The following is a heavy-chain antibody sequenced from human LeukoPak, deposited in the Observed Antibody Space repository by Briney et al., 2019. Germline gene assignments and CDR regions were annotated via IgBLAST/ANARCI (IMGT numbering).Heavy chain of an antibody. CDR3: ARERVITGRGAPIDY. V-gene: IGHV3-21*01. D-gene: IGHD1-20*01. Sequence: GGSLRLSCAASGFTFSSYSMNWVRQAPGKGLEWVSSISSSSSYIYYADSVKGRFTISRDNAKNSLYLQMNSLRAEDTAVYYCARERVITGRGAPIDYWGQGTLVTVSA. CDR1: GFTFSSYS. J-gene: IGHJ4*02. CDR2: ISSSSSYI.